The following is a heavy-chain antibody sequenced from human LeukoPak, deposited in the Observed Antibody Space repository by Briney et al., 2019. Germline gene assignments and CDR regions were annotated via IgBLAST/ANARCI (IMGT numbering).Heavy chain of an antibody. CDR2: ISSSSSYL. J-gene: IGHJ4*02. CDR3: ASDHGGLSRRDGYNPFDY. V-gene: IGHV3-21*01. Sequence: GGSLRVSCAASGFTFSSYGMNWICQAPGKGLEWVSSISSSSSYLYYADSVKGRFTISRDNAKNSLYLQMNGLRAEDTAVYYCASDHGGLSRRDGYNPFDYWGQGTLVTVSS. D-gene: IGHD5-24*01. CDR1: GFTFSSYG.